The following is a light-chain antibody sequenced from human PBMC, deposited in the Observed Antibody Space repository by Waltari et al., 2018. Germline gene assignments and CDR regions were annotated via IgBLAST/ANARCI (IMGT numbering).Light chain of an antibody. CDR2: AAS. J-gene: IGKJ1*01. CDR1: QSINSY. V-gene: IGKV1-39*01. CDR3: QQSYSTPPT. Sequence: DIQMTQSPSSLSASVGDRVTITCRASQSINSYLNWSQQKPRKAPKLLIYAASRLQSGVPSRFSGSGSGTDFTLTISSLQPEDFATYYCQQSYSTPPTFGQGTKVEIK.